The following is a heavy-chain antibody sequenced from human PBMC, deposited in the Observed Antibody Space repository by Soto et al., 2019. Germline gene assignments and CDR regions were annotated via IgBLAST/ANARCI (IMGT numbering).Heavy chain of an antibody. CDR3: ARDGDIVVVPAVYGPYNWFDP. Sequence: ASVKVSCKASGYTFTSYGISWVRQAPGKGLEWMGWISAYNGNTNYAQKLQGRVTMTTDTSTSTAYMELRSLRSDDTAVYYCARDGDIVVVPAVYGPYNWFDPWGQGTLVTVSS. CDR2: ISAYNGNT. D-gene: IGHD2-2*01. V-gene: IGHV1-18*01. J-gene: IGHJ5*02. CDR1: GYTFTSYG.